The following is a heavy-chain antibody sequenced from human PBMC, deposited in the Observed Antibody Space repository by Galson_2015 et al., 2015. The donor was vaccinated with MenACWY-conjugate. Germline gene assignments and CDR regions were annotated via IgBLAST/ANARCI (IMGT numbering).Heavy chain of an antibody. Sequence: AISGDSVSSNSAAWNWIRQSPSRGLEWLGRTYYRSEWYNDYAVSVKSRITINPDTSKNQFSLQLNSVTPEDTAVYYCARDMLAAAGQDAFDIWGQGTMVTVSS. D-gene: IGHD6-13*01. CDR3: ARDMLAAAGQDAFDI. J-gene: IGHJ3*02. CDR1: GDSVSSNSAA. V-gene: IGHV6-1*01. CDR2: TYYRSEWYN.